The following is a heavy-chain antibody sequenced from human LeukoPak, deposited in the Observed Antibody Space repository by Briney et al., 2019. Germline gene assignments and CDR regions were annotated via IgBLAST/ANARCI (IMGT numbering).Heavy chain of an antibody. J-gene: IGHJ4*02. CDR2: ISYDGSNK. CDR1: GFSFSSYA. Sequence: GGSLRLSCAASGFSFSSYAMHWVRQAPGKGLEWVAVISYDGSNKYYADSVKGRFTISRDNSKNTLYLQMNSLRAEDTALYYCAKDIFTMVRGVVDYWAREPWSPSPQ. V-gene: IGHV3-30-3*01. D-gene: IGHD3-10*01. CDR3: AKDIFTMVRGVVDY.